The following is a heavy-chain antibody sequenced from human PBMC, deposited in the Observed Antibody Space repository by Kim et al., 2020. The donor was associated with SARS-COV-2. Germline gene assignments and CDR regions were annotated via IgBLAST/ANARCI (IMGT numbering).Heavy chain of an antibody. D-gene: IGHD3-3*01. CDR2: T. CDR3: ARQYFYNYFDA. J-gene: IGHJ5*02. V-gene: IGHV4-39*07. Sequence: TDYNPSLRSRATIAVETSKIQFSLRINSVIAAGTAVYYCARQYFYNYFDAWGQGVLVTGSS.